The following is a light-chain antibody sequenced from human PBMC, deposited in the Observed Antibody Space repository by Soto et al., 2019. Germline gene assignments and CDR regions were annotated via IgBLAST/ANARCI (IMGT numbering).Light chain of an antibody. CDR2: ANI. CDR3: AAWGDNLNGWV. Sequence: QTVVTQPPSASGTPGQRVTISCSGSSSNIGNNAVNWYQQFPGTAPKLLIYANIQRPSGVPDRFSGSKSGTSASLAISGLQSEDEADYYCAAWGDNLNGWVFGGGTKLTVL. CDR1: SSNIGNNA. J-gene: IGLJ3*02. V-gene: IGLV1-44*01.